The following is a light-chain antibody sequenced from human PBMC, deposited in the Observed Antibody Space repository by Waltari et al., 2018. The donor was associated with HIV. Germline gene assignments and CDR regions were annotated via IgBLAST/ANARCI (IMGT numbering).Light chain of an antibody. Sequence: DILLTQSPVTLSLSPGERATVSCRASQSVSTFLAWYQQKPGQAPRLLMYNSSVRAKGISARFSASGSGTDFTLTISSLQSEDFAVYYCQQYNNWPPLTFGGGTKVEIK. CDR3: QQYNNWPPLT. CDR1: QSVSTF. J-gene: IGKJ4*01. V-gene: IGKV3-11*01. CDR2: NSS.